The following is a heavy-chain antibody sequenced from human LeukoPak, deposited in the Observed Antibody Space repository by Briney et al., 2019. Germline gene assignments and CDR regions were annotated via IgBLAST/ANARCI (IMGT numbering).Heavy chain of an antibody. CDR3: ARAVYSNYLYYFDY. V-gene: IGHV1-8*01. Sequence: ALVKVSCKASGYTFTSYDINWVRQATGQGLEWMGWMNPNSGNTGYAQKFQGRVTMTRNTSISTAYMELSSLRSEDTAVYYCARAVYSNYLYYFDYWGQGTLVTVSS. CDR2: MNPNSGNT. J-gene: IGHJ4*02. D-gene: IGHD4-11*01. CDR1: GYTFTSYD.